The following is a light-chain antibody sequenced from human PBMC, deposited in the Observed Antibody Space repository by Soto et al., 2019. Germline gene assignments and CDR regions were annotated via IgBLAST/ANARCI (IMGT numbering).Light chain of an antibody. CDR2: DGS. J-gene: IGKJ1*01. CDR3: QQRNNWPWT. V-gene: IGKV3-11*01. CDR1: QSISVY. Sequence: EVVLTQSPATLSLSPGDRATLSCRASQSISVYLAWYQQKPGQAPRLLIYDGSNRATGIPARFSGSGSGTDFTLTISSLEPEDFAFYYCQQRNNWPWTFGQGTKVDIK.